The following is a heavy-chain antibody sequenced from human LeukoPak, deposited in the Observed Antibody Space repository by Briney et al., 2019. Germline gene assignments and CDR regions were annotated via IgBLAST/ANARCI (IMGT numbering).Heavy chain of an antibody. V-gene: IGHV3-33*01. CDR3: ARDMWDIVVVPAATNYYHYYYMDV. D-gene: IGHD2-2*01. CDR2: IWYDGSNK. CDR1: GFTFSSYG. Sequence: GRSLRLSCAASGFTFSSYGMHWVRQAPGKGLEWVAVIWYDGSNKYYADSVKGRFTISRDNSKNTLYLQMNSLRAEDTAVYYCARDMWDIVVVPAATNYYHYYYMDVWGKGTTVTVSS. J-gene: IGHJ6*03.